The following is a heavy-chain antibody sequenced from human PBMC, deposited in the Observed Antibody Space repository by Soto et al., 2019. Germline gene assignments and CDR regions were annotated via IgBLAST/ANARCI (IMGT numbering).Heavy chain of an antibody. J-gene: IGHJ6*01. V-gene: IGHV1-69*12. CDR1: GGTFSTYA. Sequence: QDHLVQSGAAVKKPASSVKISCRSTGGTFSTYAFSWVRQAPGQGLEWMGGIIPMFATTIYAPKYQGRVTITADDSTSTAHMAVISLRSNDTALYFCARGEYDVVVMVGSSRRFKHAYPGMHIWCHWSSVIVSS. D-gene: IGHD2-15*01. CDR3: ARGEYDVVVMVGSSRRFKHAYPGMHI. CDR2: IIPMFATT.